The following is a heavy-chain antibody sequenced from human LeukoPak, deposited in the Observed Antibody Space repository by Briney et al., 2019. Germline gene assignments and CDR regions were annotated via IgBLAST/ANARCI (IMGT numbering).Heavy chain of an antibody. V-gene: IGHV4-39*01. D-gene: IGHD5-18*01. CDR1: GGSISSSSYY. CDR2: IYYSGST. Sequence: SEILSLTCTVSGGSISSSSYYWGWIRQPPGKGLEWIGSIYYSGSTYYNPSLKSRVTISVDTSKNQFSLKLSSVTAADTAVYYCARARGYSYGLGDYWGQGTLVTVSS. J-gene: IGHJ4*02. CDR3: ARARGYSYGLGDY.